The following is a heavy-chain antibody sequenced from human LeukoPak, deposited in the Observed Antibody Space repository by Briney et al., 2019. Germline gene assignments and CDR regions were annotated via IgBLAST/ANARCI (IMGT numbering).Heavy chain of an antibody. Sequence: PSETLSLTCSVSGGSITSSSYYWGWIRQPPGKGLGWIGSIYYSGSTYYNPSLKSRVTISVDTSKNQFSLKLSSVTAADTAVYYCARDHIVVVTAIRPCYGMDVWGQGTTVTVSS. D-gene: IGHD2-21*02. V-gene: IGHV4-39*07. CDR1: GGSITSSSYY. J-gene: IGHJ6*02. CDR2: IYYSGST. CDR3: ARDHIVVVTAIRPCYGMDV.